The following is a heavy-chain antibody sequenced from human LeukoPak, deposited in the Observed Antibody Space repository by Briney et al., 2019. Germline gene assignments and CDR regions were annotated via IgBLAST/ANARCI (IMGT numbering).Heavy chain of an antibody. Sequence: ASVKVSCKASGYTFTGYYMHWVRQAPGQGLEWMGWINPNSGGTNHAQKFQGRVTMTRDTSISTAYMELSSLRSDDTAVYYCARGSIVGATTLDYWGQGTLVTVSS. D-gene: IGHD1-26*01. CDR2: INPNSGGT. J-gene: IGHJ4*02. CDR3: ARGSIVGATTLDY. CDR1: GYTFTGYY. V-gene: IGHV1-2*02.